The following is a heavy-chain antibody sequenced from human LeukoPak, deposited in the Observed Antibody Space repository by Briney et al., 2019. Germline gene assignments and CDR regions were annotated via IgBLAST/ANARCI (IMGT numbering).Heavy chain of an antibody. CDR1: GYSFATHW. CDR3: AIRYSGSYNDY. CDR2: IYPGDSDI. Sequence: RGESLKISCRGSGYSFATHWIGWVRQLPGKGLEWMGIIYPGDSDIRYSPSFQGQVTISADKSISTAYLQWSSLKASDTAMYYCAIRYSGSYNDYWGQGTLVTVSS. V-gene: IGHV5-51*01. J-gene: IGHJ4*02. D-gene: IGHD1-26*01.